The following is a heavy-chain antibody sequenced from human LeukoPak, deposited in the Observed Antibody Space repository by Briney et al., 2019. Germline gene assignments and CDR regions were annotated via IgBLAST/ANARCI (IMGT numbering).Heavy chain of an antibody. CDR1: GFTFSSYA. J-gene: IGHJ5*02. V-gene: IGHV3-23*01. D-gene: IGHD3-10*01. CDR3: AKGSSPDYYGSGRLDP. Sequence: SGGSLRLSCAASGFTFSSYAMSWVRQAPGKGLEWVSAISGSGGSTYYADSVKGRFTISRDNSKNTLYLQMNSLRAEDTAVYFCAKGSSPDYYGSGRLDPWGQGTLVTVSS. CDR2: ISGSGGST.